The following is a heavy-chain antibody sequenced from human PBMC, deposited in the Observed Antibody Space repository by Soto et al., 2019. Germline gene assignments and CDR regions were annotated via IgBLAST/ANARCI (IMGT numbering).Heavy chain of an antibody. Sequence: GALRLSCAASGFTFSSYAMSWVRQAPGKGLEWVSYISSSSGTIYYADSVKGRFTISRDNAKNSLYLQMNSLRDEDTAVYYCARDSPGRYCSSTSCPRMDVWGQGTTVTVSS. J-gene: IGHJ6*02. CDR2: ISSSSGTI. D-gene: IGHD2-2*01. CDR3: ARDSPGRYCSSTSCPRMDV. V-gene: IGHV3-48*02. CDR1: GFTFSSYA.